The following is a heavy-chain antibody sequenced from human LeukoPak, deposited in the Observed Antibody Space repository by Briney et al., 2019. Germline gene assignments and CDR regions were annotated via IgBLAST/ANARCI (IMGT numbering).Heavy chain of an antibody. V-gene: IGHV3-43*02. CDR2: ISGDGGST. CDR3: AKTFITGGWDFFDY. J-gene: IGHJ4*02. Sequence: PGGSLRLSCAASGFTFDDYAMHWVRQAPGKGLEWVSLISGDGGSTYYADSVKGRFTISRDNSKNSLYLQMNSLRTEDTALYYCAKTFITGGWDFFDYWGQGTLVTVSS. D-gene: IGHD1-14*01. CDR1: GFTFDDYA.